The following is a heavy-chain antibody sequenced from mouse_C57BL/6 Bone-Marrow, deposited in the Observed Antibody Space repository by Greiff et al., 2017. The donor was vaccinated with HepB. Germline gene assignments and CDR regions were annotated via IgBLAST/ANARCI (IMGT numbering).Heavy chain of an antibody. D-gene: IGHD2-1*01. V-gene: IGHV6-6*01. CDR2: IRNKANNHAT. Sequence: EVQLVESGGGLVQPGGSMKLSCAASGFTFSDAWMDWVRQSPEKGLEWVAEIRNKANNHATYYAESVKGRFTISRDDSKSRVYLQMNSLRAEDTGIYYCTRPINYTRAWFAYWGQGTLVTVSA. CDR3: TRPINYTRAWFAY. CDR1: GFTFSDAW. J-gene: IGHJ3*01.